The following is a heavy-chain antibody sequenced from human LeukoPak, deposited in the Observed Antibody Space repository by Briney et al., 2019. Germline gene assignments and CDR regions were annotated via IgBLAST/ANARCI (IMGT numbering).Heavy chain of an antibody. V-gene: IGHV3-21*01. CDR3: AREYDSSGSYFDY. J-gene: IGHJ4*02. CDR2: ISSSSSYI. Sequence: GGSLRLSCAASGFTFSSYSMNWVRQAPGKGLEWVSSISSSSSYIYYADSVKGRFTISRDNAKNSLYLQMNSLRAEDTAVYYCAREYDSSGSYFDYWGQGTLVTVSS. D-gene: IGHD3-22*01. CDR1: GFTFSSYS.